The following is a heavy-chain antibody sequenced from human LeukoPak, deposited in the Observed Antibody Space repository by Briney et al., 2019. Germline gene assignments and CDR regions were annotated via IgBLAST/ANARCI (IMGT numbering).Heavy chain of an antibody. D-gene: IGHD3-10*01. J-gene: IGHJ4*02. CDR2: IKQGGRDK. Sequence: GGSLRLSCLASGSTFSSYWMSWVRQAPGKGLEWVANIKQGGRDKFYVDSVKGRFTISRDNAKNSLYLQMNSLRAEDTAVYYCARDSGFGELLVGTFDYWGQGTLVTVSS. CDR3: ARDSGFGELLVGTFDY. V-gene: IGHV3-7*01. CDR1: GSTFSSYW.